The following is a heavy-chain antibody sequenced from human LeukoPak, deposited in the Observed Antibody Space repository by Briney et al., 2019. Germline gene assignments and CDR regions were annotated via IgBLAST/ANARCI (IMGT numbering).Heavy chain of an antibody. J-gene: IGHJ4*02. CDR2: IWYDGSNK. CDR3: ARDTDVARGLGY. V-gene: IGHV3-33*01. Sequence: GGSLRLSCAASGFTFSSYGMHWVRQAPGKGLEWVAVIWYDGSNKYYADSVKGRFTISRDNSKDTLYLQMNSLRAEDTAAYYCARDTDVARGLGYWGQGTLVTVSS. D-gene: IGHD5-12*01. CDR1: GFTFSSYG.